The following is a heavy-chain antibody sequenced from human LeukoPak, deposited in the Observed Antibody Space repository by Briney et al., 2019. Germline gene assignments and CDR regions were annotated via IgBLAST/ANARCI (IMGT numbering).Heavy chain of an antibody. CDR2: ISRDGNAE. Sequence: PGGSLRLSCVGTGFSFSSYPMNWVRQAPGKGLEWVSHISRDGNAESTVDAPRGRFATSRDNAKNTVFLLINSLRVGDTAVYYCARDSVDGPFVISLDLWGQGALVTVPS. V-gene: IGHV3-7*01. CDR1: GFSFSSYP. J-gene: IGHJ4*02. D-gene: IGHD3-10*01. CDR3: ARDSVDGPFVISLDL.